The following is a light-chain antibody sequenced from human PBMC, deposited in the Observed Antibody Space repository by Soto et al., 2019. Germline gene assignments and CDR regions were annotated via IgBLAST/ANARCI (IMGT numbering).Light chain of an antibody. CDR3: SSYTGSNLGV. CDR2: EVS. Sequence: QSALTQPASVSGSPGQSITISCTGTSSDVGGYNYVSWYQQHPGKAPTLMISEVSNRPSGVSHRFSGSKSGNTASLTISGLPAEDEADYYGSSYTGSNLGVFGTGTKLTVL. V-gene: IGLV2-14*01. CDR1: SSDVGGYNY. J-gene: IGLJ1*01.